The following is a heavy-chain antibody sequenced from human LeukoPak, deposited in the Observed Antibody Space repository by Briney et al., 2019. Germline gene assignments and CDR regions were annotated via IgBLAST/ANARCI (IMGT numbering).Heavy chain of an antibody. CDR3: ARERWGIAVAAFDI. J-gene: IGHJ3*02. CDR2: IYYSGST. D-gene: IGHD6-19*01. Sequence: PSETLSLTCTVSGGSISSYYWSWLRQPPGKGLEWIGYIYYSGSTNYNPSLKSRVTISVDTSKNQFFLKLSSVTAADTAVYYCARERWGIAVAAFDIWGQGTMVTVSS. CDR1: GGSISSYY. V-gene: IGHV4-59*01.